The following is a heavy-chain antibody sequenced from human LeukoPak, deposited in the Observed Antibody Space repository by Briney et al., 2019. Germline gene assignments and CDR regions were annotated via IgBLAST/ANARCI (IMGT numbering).Heavy chain of an antibody. CDR3: ARDSSGTLNWFDP. CDR2: IYYSGST. Sequence: SETLSVTCTVSGGSIISSSYYWGWIRQPPGKGLEWIGSIYYSGSTYYNPSLKSRVTISVDTSKNQFSLKLSSVTAADTAVYYCARDSSGTLNWFDPWGQGTLVTVSS. J-gene: IGHJ5*02. CDR1: GGSIISSSYY. D-gene: IGHD6-19*01. V-gene: IGHV4-39*07.